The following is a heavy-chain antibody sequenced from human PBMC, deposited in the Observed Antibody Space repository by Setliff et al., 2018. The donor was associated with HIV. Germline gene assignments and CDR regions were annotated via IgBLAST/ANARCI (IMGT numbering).Heavy chain of an antibody. V-gene: IGHV3-43*01. J-gene: IGHJ4*02. Sequence: TGGSLRLSCVASGFTFSTFAMHWVRQAPGKGLEWVSLISWDGYNKYYADSVKGRFTISRDNTNNFLYLQMNSLKIDDTALYYCAREMGFSTIDSWGQGTLVTVSS. CDR3: AREMGFSTIDS. CDR1: GFTFSTFA. CDR2: ISWDGYNK. D-gene: IGHD1-1*01.